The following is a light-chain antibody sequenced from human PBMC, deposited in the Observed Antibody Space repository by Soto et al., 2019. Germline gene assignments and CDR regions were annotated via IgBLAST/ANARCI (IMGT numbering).Light chain of an antibody. Sequence: EIVLTQSPGTLSLSPGERATLSCRASQSLSGSYLAWYQQKPGQAPRLLVYGASTRATGIPDRFSGSGSGTDFTLTISRLEPEDFAFYYCQQYGSSTAWTFGQGTKLDIQ. CDR3: QQYGSSTAWT. CDR1: QSLSGSY. J-gene: IGKJ1*01. V-gene: IGKV3-20*01. CDR2: GAS.